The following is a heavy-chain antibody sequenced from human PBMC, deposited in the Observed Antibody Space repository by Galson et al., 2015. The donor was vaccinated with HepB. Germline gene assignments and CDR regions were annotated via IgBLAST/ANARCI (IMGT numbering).Heavy chain of an antibody. J-gene: IGHJ4*02. D-gene: IGHD5-18*01. CDR3: AKAIHSVFSYGKVDY. CDR1: GFTFNSYA. Sequence: SLRLSCAASGFTFNSYAMNWVRQAPGKGLEWVSAVHDSGDATYYADSVKGRFTISRDNSKNTLYLQMHSLRAEDTAVYYCAKAIHSVFSYGKVDYWGQGTLVTVSS. V-gene: IGHV3-23*01. CDR2: VHDSGDAT.